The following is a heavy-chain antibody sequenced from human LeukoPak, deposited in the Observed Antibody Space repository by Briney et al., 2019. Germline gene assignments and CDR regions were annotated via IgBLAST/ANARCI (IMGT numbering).Heavy chain of an antibody. J-gene: IGHJ4*02. CDR1: GFTFHDYA. D-gene: IGHD6-13*01. Sequence: GGSLRLSCAASGFTFHDYAMHWVRQAPGKGLEGGSGFGWNGAGIGYVDSVKGRFTISRDNAKNSLYLQMNSLRAKDTALYYCAKGCNNSSWYAGYYDFWGQGTLVTVSS. CDR3: AKGCNNSSWYAGYYDF. V-gene: IGHV3-9*01. CDR2: FGWNGAGI.